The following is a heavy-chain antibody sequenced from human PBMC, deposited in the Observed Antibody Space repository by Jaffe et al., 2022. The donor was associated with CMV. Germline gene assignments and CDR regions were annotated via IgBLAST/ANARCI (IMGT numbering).Heavy chain of an antibody. CDR2: INAGNGNT. Sequence: QVQLVQSGAEVKKPGASVKVSCKASGYTFTSYAMHWVRQAPGQRLEWMGWINAGNGNTKYSQKFQGRVTITRDTSASTAYMELSSLRSEDTAVYYCARVTPAGYSSGWYAYYDSSGSVNDAFDIWGQGTMVTVSS. CDR3: ARVTPAGYSSGWYAYYDSSGSVNDAFDI. CDR1: GYTFTSYA. D-gene: IGHD6-19*01. V-gene: IGHV1-3*01. J-gene: IGHJ3*02.